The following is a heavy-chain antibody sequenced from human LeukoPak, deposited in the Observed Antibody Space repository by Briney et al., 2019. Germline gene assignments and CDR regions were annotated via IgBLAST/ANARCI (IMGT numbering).Heavy chain of an antibody. CDR1: GFTFSNYG. J-gene: IGHJ5*02. D-gene: IGHD2-15*01. V-gene: IGHV3-30*02. Sequence: GGSLRLSCGASGFTFSNYGMLWVRQAPGKGLEWVAFIRYDGNNKLYADSVKGRFTISRDNSKNTLYLQMNSLRAEDTAVYYCARDRRYCSGGSCYRANWFDPWGQGTLVTVSS. CDR3: ARDRRYCSGGSCYRANWFDP. CDR2: IRYDGNNK.